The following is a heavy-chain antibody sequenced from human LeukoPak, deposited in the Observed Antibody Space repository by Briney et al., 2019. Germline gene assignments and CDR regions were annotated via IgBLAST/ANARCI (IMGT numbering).Heavy chain of an antibody. Sequence: SETLSLTCTVFGGSISSYYWSWIRQPAGKGLEWIGRIYTSGSTNYNPSLKSRVTMSVDTSKNQFSLKLSSVTAADTAVYYCAASIAVAGFDYWGQGVLVTVSS. CDR2: IYTSGST. V-gene: IGHV4-4*07. CDR1: GGSISSYY. D-gene: IGHD6-19*01. J-gene: IGHJ4*02. CDR3: AASIAVAGFDY.